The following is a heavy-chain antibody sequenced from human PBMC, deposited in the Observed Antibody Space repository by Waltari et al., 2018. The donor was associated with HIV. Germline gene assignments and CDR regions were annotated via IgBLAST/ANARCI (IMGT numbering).Heavy chain of an antibody. J-gene: IGHJ4*02. V-gene: IGHV3-7*01. CDR1: GFTFSSYW. Sequence: EVQLVESGGGLVQPGGSLRLSCVASGFTFSSYWMSWVRQAPGKGVEGVANIKQDGREKSYVDSVKGRFTISRDNAKNSLYLQMNSLRAEDTAVYYCATGRSVDYWGQGILVTVSS. CDR2: IKQDGREK. D-gene: IGHD3-10*01. CDR3: ATGRSVDY.